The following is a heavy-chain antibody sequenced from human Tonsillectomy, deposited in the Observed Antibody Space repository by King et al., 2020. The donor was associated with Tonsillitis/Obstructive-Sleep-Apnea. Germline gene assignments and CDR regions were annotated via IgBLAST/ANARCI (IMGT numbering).Heavy chain of an antibody. V-gene: IGHV3-30*04. CDR2: ISYDGSNK. D-gene: IGHD5-12*01. CDR3: ARDVPSLGYMFDY. Sequence: VQLVESGGGVVQPGRSLRLSCAASGFTLSSYAMHWVRQAPGKGLEWVAVISYDGSNKYYADSVKGRFTISRDNSKNTLYLQMNSMRAEDTAMYYCARDVPSLGYMFDYWGQGTLVTVSS. CDR1: GFTLSSYA. J-gene: IGHJ4*02.